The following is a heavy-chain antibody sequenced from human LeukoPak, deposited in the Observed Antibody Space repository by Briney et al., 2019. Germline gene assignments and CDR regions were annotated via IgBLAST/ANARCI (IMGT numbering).Heavy chain of an antibody. V-gene: IGHV3-48*04. Sequence: GGSLRLSCAASGFTFSLYSMNWVRQAPGKGLEWISYISNSRSTIYYADSVTGRFTISRDNAKNSLYLQMNSLRAEDTAVYYCARDLGTQYDFWSGYYMDYWGQGTLVTVSS. CDR1: GFTFSLYS. D-gene: IGHD3-3*01. CDR2: ISNSRSTI. CDR3: ARDLGTQYDFWSGYYMDY. J-gene: IGHJ4*02.